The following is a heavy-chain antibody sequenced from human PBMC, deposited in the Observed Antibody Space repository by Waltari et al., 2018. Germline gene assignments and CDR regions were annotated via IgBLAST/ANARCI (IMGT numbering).Heavy chain of an antibody. V-gene: IGHV3-53*01. CDR3: AREYLRPSRAPNAFDI. CDR2: IYSGGST. CDR1: GFTVSSNY. J-gene: IGHJ3*02. D-gene: IGHD2-2*01. Sequence: EVQLVESGGGLIQPGGSLRLSCAASGFTVSSNYMSWVRQAPGKGLEWVSVIYSGGSTYYADSVKGRFTISSDNSKNTLYLQMNSLRAEDTAVYYCAREYLRPSRAPNAFDIWGQGTMVTVSS.